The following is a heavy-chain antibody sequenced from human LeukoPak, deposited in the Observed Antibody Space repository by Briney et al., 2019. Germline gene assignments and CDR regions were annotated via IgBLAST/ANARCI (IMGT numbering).Heavy chain of an antibody. J-gene: IGHJ4*02. CDR3: AKPKDTSLHCFDY. Sequence: GGSLRPSCAASAFTSNRYAMSRVRQAGGKGLEWVSAISGSGGSTYYADSVKGRFTISRDNSKNTLYLQMSSLRAEDTAVYYCAKPKDTSLHCFDYRGRGNLVTVSS. D-gene: IGHD2-2*02. V-gene: IGHV3-23*01. CDR2: ISGSGGST. CDR1: AFTSNRYA.